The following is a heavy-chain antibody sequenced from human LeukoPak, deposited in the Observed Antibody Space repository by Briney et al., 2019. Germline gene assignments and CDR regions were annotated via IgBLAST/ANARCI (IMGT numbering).Heavy chain of an antibody. Sequence: PSETLSLTCTVSGGSLSNYYWSWIRQPPGKRLEWIADIYYSGGTNYNPSLKSRVTISVDTSKNQFSLKLSSVTAADTAVYYCARLDCSGGSCYSHYYYYMDVWGIGTTVTVSS. CDR1: GGSLSNYY. CDR2: IYYSGGT. CDR3: ARLDCSGGSCYSHYYYYMDV. V-gene: IGHV4-59*01. J-gene: IGHJ6*03. D-gene: IGHD2-15*01.